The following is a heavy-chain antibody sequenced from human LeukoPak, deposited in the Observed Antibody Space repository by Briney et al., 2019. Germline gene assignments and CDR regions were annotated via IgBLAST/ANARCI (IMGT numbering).Heavy chain of an antibody. J-gene: IGHJ6*02. V-gene: IGHV4-34*01. CDR1: GGSFSGYY. CDR2: INHSGST. CDR3: ARGPPGFGVVVRGGMDV. D-gene: IGHD3-3*01. Sequence: SETLSLTCAVYGGSFSGYYWSWIRQPPGKGLEWIGEINHSGSTNYNPSLKSRVTISVDTSKNQFPLKLSSVTAADTAVYYCARGPPGFGVVVRGGMDVWGQGTTVTVSS.